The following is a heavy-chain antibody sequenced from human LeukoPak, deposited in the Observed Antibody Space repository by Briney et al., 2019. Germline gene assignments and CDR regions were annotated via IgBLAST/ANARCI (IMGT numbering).Heavy chain of an antibody. CDR2: ISYDGSNK. D-gene: IGHD3-10*01. V-gene: IGHV3-30-3*01. Sequence: GRSLRLSCAASGFTFSSYAMHWVRQAPGKGLEWVAVISYDGSNKYYADSVKGRFTISRDNAKNSLYLQMNSLRAEDTAVYYCARDTTKVPLWFGELFGAFDIWGQGTMVTVSS. CDR3: ARDTTKVPLWFGELFGAFDI. CDR1: GFTFSSYA. J-gene: IGHJ3*02.